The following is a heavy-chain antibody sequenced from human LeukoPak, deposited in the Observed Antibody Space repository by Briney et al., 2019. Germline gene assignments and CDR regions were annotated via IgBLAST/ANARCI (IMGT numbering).Heavy chain of an antibody. CDR3: AREGSGNYYYYMDV. CDR1: GGTFSSYA. Sequence: ASVKVSCKASGGTFSSYAISWVRQAPGQGLEWMGGIIPIFGTANYAQKFQGRVTMTRDTSISTAYMELSRLRSDDTAVYYCAREGSGNYYYYMDVWGKGTTVTISS. J-gene: IGHJ6*03. V-gene: IGHV1-69*05. D-gene: IGHD3-10*01. CDR2: IIPIFGTA.